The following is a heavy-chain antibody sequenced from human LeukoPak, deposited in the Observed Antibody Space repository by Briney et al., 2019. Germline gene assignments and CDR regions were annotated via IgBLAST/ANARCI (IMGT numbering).Heavy chain of an antibody. CDR2: INSDGSGT. J-gene: IGHJ4*02. V-gene: IGHV3-74*01. D-gene: IGHD3-22*01. Sequence: GGSLRLSCAASGFTFSSYWMHWVRQAPGKGLVWVSRINSDGSGTSYADSVKGRFTISRDNAKNTLYLQMNSLRAEDTAVYYCARGGTYYYDSSGYYPLSYFDYWGQGTLVTVSS. CDR1: GFTFSSYW. CDR3: ARGGTYYYDSSGYYPLSYFDY.